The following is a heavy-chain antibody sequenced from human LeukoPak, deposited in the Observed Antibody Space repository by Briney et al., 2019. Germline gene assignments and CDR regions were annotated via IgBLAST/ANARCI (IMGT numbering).Heavy chain of an antibody. V-gene: IGHV3-48*04. CDR1: GFTFSTYN. D-gene: IGHD6-13*01. J-gene: IGHJ4*02. Sequence: GGSLRLSCTASGFTFSTYNMNWVRQAPGKGLEWVSYISSSSSTIYYADSVKGRFTISRDNAKNSLYLQMSSLRAEDTAVYYCARDYGRRYSSSWYNFDYWGQGTLFTVSS. CDR2: ISSSSSTI. CDR3: ARDYGRRYSSSWYNFDY.